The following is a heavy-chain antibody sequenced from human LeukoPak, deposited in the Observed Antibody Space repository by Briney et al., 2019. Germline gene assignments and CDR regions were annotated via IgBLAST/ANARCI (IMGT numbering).Heavy chain of an antibody. J-gene: IGHJ3*02. Sequence: SVKVSCKASRGTFSSYAISWVRQAPGQGLEWMGGIIPIFGTANYAQKFQGRVTITTDESTSTAYMELSSLRSEDTAVYYCARDRGSGWSGNDAFDIWGQGTMVTVSS. D-gene: IGHD6-19*01. CDR2: IIPIFGTA. CDR1: RGTFSSYA. V-gene: IGHV1-69*05. CDR3: ARDRGSGWSGNDAFDI.